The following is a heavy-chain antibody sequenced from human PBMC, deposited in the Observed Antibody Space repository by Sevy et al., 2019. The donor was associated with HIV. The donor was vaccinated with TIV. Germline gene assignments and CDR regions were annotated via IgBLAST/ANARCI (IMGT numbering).Heavy chain of an antibody. J-gene: IGHJ4*02. D-gene: IGHD6-13*01. V-gene: IGHV3-72*01. CDR2: IRNKADSYTT. Sequence: GGSLRLSCAASGFTFSDHYMEWVRQAPGKGLEWVGRIRNKADSYTTEYAASVKGRFTISRYDSTKSLYLLMNSLKTEDTAVYYCATHAGIAAAGRVFDYWGQGTLVTVSS. CDR3: ATHAGIAAAGRVFDY. CDR1: GFTFSDHY.